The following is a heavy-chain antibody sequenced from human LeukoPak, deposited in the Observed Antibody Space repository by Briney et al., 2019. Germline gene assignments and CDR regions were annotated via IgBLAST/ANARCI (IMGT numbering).Heavy chain of an antibody. Sequence: GEPLKISCKGSGYTFTSYWIGWVRQMPGKGLEWMGIIYPHDSDTRYSPSFQGQVTISADKSITTAFLQWSSLKASDTAMYYCARHNLTPRQSAGEPDYWGQGTLVTVSS. CDR2: IYPHDSDT. D-gene: IGHD1-14*01. CDR3: ARHNLTPRQSAGEPDY. CDR1: GYTFTSYW. J-gene: IGHJ4*02. V-gene: IGHV5-51*01.